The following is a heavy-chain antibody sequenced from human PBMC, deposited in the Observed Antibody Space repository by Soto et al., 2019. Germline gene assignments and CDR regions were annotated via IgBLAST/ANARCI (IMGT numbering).Heavy chain of an antibody. V-gene: IGHV4-39*01. CDR2: IYYSRST. D-gene: IGHD2-15*01. CDR1: GGSISSSSYY. J-gene: IGHJ4*02. Sequence: QLQLQESGPGLVKPSETLSLTCTVSGGSISSSSYYWGWIRQPPGKGLEWIGSIYYSRSTYYNPSLKSRVAISVDTSKNQFALQPSSVTAADTAVYYCARHTPAISISDHWGQGTLVTVSS. CDR3: ARHTPAISISDH.